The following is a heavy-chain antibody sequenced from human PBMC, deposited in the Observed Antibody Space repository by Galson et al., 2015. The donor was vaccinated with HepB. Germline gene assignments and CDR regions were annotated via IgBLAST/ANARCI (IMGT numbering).Heavy chain of an antibody. CDR1: GYTFTTYA. CDR3: VRGIVVVVIGPYNWFDP. Sequence: SVKVSCKASGYTFTTYAINWVRQAPGQGLEWMGWINTKTGNPTYAQGFTGRFVFSLDTSVSTAYLQISSLKAEDTAVYYCVRGIVVVVIGPYNWFDPWGQGTLVTVSS. J-gene: IGHJ5*02. D-gene: IGHD2-15*01. CDR2: INTKTGNP. V-gene: IGHV7-4-1*02.